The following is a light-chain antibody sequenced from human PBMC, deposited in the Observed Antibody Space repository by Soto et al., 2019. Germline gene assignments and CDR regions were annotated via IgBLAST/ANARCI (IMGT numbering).Light chain of an antibody. V-gene: IGKV1-27*01. J-gene: IGKJ1*01. Sequence: DIQMIQSPSSLSASVGDRVTITCRASQDISNYLTWYQQKPGKVPELLIYGASTLQSGVPSRFSGSGSGTDFTLTISSLQPEDVATYYCQKYNSAPWTFGQGTKVEIK. CDR2: GAS. CDR1: QDISNY. CDR3: QKYNSAPWT.